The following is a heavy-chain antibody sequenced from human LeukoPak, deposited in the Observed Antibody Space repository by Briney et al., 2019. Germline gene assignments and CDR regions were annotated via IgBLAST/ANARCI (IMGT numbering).Heavy chain of an antibody. Sequence: PGGSLRLSCAASGFTFSSHGMSWVRQAPGKGLEWVSTISGSGDSTFYADSVKGRFTISRDNSKNTLYMLMNSLRAEDTAVYYCAKTLPTFYGSGSYYKNPIDYWGQGTLVTVSS. J-gene: IGHJ4*02. CDR3: AKTLPTFYGSGSYYKNPIDY. CDR1: GFTFSSHG. D-gene: IGHD3-10*01. V-gene: IGHV3-23*01. CDR2: ISGSGDST.